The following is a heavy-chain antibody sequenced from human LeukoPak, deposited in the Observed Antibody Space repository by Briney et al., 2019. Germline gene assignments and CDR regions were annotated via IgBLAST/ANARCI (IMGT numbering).Heavy chain of an antibody. CDR3: ASTLVVPGEYYFDY. D-gene: IGHD2-2*01. Sequence: SGTLSLTCAVSGGSISSSNWWSWVRQPPGKGLEWIGEIYHSGSTNYNPSLKSRVTISVDKSKSQFSLKLSSVTAADTVVYYCASTLVVPGEYYFDYWGQGTLVTVSS. J-gene: IGHJ4*02. CDR2: IYHSGST. CDR1: GGSISSSNW. V-gene: IGHV4-4*02.